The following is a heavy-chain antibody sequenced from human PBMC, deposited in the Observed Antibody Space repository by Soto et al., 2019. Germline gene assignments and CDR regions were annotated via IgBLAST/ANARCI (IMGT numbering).Heavy chain of an antibody. CDR2: ISGKYGNT. CDR1: GYTFISHG. CDR3: ARVSSSIVVVPDYGMDV. J-gene: IGHJ6*02. Sequence: QVQLVQSGVEVKKPGASVKVSCKASGYTFISHGISWVRQAPGQGLEWMGWISGKYGNTKYAQEVQGRVTLTTDTSTSTAYMELRSLRSDDTAVYYCARVSSSIVVVPDYGMDVWSQGTTGTVSS. V-gene: IGHV1-18*04. D-gene: IGHD2-15*01.